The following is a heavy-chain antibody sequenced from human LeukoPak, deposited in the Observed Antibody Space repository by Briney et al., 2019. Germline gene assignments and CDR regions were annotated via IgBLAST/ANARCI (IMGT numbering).Heavy chain of an antibody. CDR2: IHNDGDGP. V-gene: IGHV3-74*01. CDR1: GCTFRNYW. J-gene: IGHJ5*02. CDR3: ARDRPHNWFDP. Sequence: GGSLRLSCAASGCTFRNYWMHWVRQAPGKGLVWVAHIHNDGDGPTYADSVKGRFTISRDNAKNTLYLQMNSLRAEDTAVYYCARDRPHNWFDPWGQGTLVTVSS.